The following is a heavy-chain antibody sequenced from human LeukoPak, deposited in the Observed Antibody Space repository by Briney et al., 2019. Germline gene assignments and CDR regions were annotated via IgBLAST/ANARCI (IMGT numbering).Heavy chain of an antibody. J-gene: IGHJ6*03. V-gene: IGHV3-30*02. CDR3: ARDPTVSYYYYYYYMDV. CDR2: IRYDGSNK. D-gene: IGHD4-17*01. CDR1: GITFSSYT. Sequence: HTGGSLRLSCATSGITFSSYTMHWVRQAPGKGLEWVAFIRYDGSNKYYADSVKGRFTISRDNSKNTLYLQMNSLRAEDTAVYYCARDPTVSYYYYYYYMDVWGKGTTVTISS.